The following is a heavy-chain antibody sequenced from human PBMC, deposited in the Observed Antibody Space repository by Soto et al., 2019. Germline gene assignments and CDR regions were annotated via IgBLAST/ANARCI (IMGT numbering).Heavy chain of an antibody. CDR3: AREGYNSNYKGAY. J-gene: IGHJ4*02. CDR1: GFTFSSYS. V-gene: IGHV3-21*01. D-gene: IGHD1-7*01. Sequence: EVQLVESGGGLVKPGGSLRLSCAASGFTFSSYSMNWVRQAPGKGLEWVSSISSSSSYIYYADSVKGRFTISRDNAKNSLYRPMNSLTAEDTAVYYCAREGYNSNYKGAYWGQGTLVTVSS. CDR2: ISSSSSYI.